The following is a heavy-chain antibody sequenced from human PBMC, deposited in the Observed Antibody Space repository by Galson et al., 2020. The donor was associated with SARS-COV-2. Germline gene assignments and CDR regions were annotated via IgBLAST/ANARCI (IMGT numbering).Heavy chain of an antibody. V-gene: IGHV3-21*01. CDR1: GFTFSSYS. J-gene: IGHJ2*01. Sequence: GGSLRLYCAGSGFTFSSYSMSWVRQAPGKGLEWVSSISRSSTYIYYADSVKGRFTISSDNARNSLYLQMNSLRGEDTAVYFCAKVAVAGTGDYWYFDLWGRGTLVTVSS. D-gene: IGHD6-19*01. CDR3: AKVAVAGTGDYWYFDL. CDR2: ISRSSTYI.